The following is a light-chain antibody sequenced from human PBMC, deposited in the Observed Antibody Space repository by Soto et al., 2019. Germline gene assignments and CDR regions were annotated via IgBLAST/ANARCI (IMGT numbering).Light chain of an antibody. CDR1: QTIGKY. CDR2: DAS. V-gene: IGKV1-39*01. Sequence: DIQMTQSPSSLSATVGDRVTITCRASQTIGKYLNWYQQQPGKVPKLLIYDASNRATGIPARFSGSGSGTDFTLTISSIEPEDFGVYYCQQRSNWTQTFGGGNRVEIK. CDR3: QQRSNWTQT. J-gene: IGKJ4*01.